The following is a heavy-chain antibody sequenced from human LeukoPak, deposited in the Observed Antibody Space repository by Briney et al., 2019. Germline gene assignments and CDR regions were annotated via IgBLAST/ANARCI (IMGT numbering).Heavy chain of an antibody. CDR2: MNPKNGNT. V-gene: IGHV1-8*01. CDR1: GYTLTSYD. Sequence: GASVKVSCKAPGYTLTSYDINWVRQATGQGLEWMGWMNPKNGNTGYAQKLQGRVTMIRNTSISTAYMELSSLRSEDTAVYYCARVSDYDILTGYYTNYMDVWGKGTTVTVSS. CDR3: ARVSDYDILTGYYTNYMDV. D-gene: IGHD3-9*01. J-gene: IGHJ6*03.